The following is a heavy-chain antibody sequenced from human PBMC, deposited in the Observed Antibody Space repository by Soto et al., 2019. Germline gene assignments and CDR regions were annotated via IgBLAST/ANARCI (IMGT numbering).Heavy chain of an antibody. CDR3: ARGGIRVLRYFDWLPFDY. CDR1: GYTFTSYA. D-gene: IGHD3-9*01. Sequence: ASVKVSCKASGYTFTSYAMHWVRQAPGQRLEWMGWINAGNGNTKYSQKFQGRVTITRDTSASTAYMELSSLRSEDTAVYYCARGGIRVLRYFDWLPFDYWGQGTLVTVSS. J-gene: IGHJ4*02. V-gene: IGHV1-3*01. CDR2: INAGNGNT.